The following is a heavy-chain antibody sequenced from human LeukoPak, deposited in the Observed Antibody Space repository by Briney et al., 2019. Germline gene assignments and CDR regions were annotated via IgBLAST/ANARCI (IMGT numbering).Heavy chain of an antibody. J-gene: IGHJ6*02. CDR2: IAYDGSNK. CDR1: GFTFSSYA. D-gene: IGHD2-15*01. Sequence: RGSLRLSCAASGFTFSSYAMHWVRQAPGKGLEWVAVIAYDGSNKYYADSVKGRFTISRDNSKNTLYLQMNSLRAEDTAVYYCAREVVAATWYRDYYYYGMDVWGQGTTVTVSS. V-gene: IGHV3-30*04. CDR3: AREVVAATWYRDYYYYGMDV.